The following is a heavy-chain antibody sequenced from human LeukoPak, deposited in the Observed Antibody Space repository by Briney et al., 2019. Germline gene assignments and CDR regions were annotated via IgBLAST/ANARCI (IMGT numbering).Heavy chain of an antibody. CDR2: IYHSGST. V-gene: IGHV4-30-2*01. CDR3: ARDWVAFPDAFDI. CDR1: GGSISSGGYY. Sequence: SETLSLTCTVSGGSISSGGYYWSWIRQPPGKGLEWIGYIYHSGSTYYNPSLKSRVTISVDGSKNQFSLKLSSVTAADTAVYYCARDWVAFPDAFDIWGQGTMVTVSS. J-gene: IGHJ3*02. D-gene: IGHD2-21*01.